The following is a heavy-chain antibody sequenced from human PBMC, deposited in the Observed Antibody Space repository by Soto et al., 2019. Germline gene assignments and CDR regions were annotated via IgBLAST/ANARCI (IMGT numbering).Heavy chain of an antibody. J-gene: IGHJ6*02. D-gene: IGHD1-26*01. Sequence: EVQLVESGGGLVKPGGSLRLSCAASGFTFSDYDMTWVRQAPGKGLEWVSSITSNSIYKYSADSVKGRFTISRDNAKKTLFLQINSLRAEDTAVYYFARERAGGNYFYHCLDGWCQGTTVTVSS. CDR2: ITSNSIYK. V-gene: IGHV3-21*01. CDR3: ARERAGGNYFYHCLDG. CDR1: GFTFSDYD.